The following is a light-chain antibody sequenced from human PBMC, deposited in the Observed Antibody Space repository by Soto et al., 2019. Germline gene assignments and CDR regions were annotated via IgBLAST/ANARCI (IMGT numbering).Light chain of an antibody. CDR2: WAS. CDR1: QSVLYSSNNKNY. CDR3: QQYENYWT. V-gene: IGKV4-1*01. Sequence: DIVMTQSPDSLAVSLGERATINCKSSQSVLYSSNNKNYLAWYQQRPGQPPKLLIYWASTRESGVPDRFSGSGSGTDFTLTISNLQPDDCATYYCQQYENYWTFGQGTKVDIK. J-gene: IGKJ1*01.